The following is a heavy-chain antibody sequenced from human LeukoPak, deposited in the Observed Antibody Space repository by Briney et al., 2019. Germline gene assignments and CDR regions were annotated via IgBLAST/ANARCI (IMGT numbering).Heavy chain of an antibody. V-gene: IGHV4-39*01. CDR3: ASSYSSSWYYFDY. D-gene: IGHD6-13*01. J-gene: IGHJ4*02. CDR2: IYYSGST. CDR1: GGSISSSSYY. Sequence: SETLSLTCTVSGGSISSSSYYWGWIRQPPGKGLEWIGSIYYSGSTYYNPSLKSRVTISVDTSKNQFSLKLSSVTAADTAVYYCASSYSSSWYYFDYWGQGTLVTVSS.